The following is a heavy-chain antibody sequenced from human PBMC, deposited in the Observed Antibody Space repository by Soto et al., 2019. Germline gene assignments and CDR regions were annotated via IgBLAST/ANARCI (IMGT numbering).Heavy chain of an antibody. J-gene: IGHJ4*02. Sequence: KQPQTLSLTCTVSGGSFSSAYWSWIRQPPGRGLEWIGYIYYSGSTNYNPSLKSRVTISVDTSKNQFSLKLSSVTAADTAVYYCARGSGSSSSNLYYWGQGTLVTVSS. D-gene: IGHD6-6*01. CDR3: ARGSGSSSSNLYY. CDR2: IYYSGST. V-gene: IGHV4-59*01. CDR1: GGSFSSAY.